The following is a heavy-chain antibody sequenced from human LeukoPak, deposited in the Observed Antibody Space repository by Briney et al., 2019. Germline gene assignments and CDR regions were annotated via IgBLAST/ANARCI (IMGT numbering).Heavy chain of an antibody. J-gene: IGHJ4*02. D-gene: IGHD3-10*01. V-gene: IGHV1-8*01. Sequence: GASVKVSCKASGYTFTSYDINWVRQATGQGLEWMGWMNPNSDNSGYAQKFQGRVTMTRNTSISTAYMELSSLRSEDTAVYYCARVFSRGVSGDYWGQGTLVTVSS. CDR1: GYTFTSYD. CDR3: ARVFSRGVSGDY. CDR2: MNPNSDNS.